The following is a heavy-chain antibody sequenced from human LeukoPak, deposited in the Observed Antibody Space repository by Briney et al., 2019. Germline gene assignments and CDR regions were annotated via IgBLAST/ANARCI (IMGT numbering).Heavy chain of an antibody. CDR2: IIPILGIA. D-gene: IGHD6-19*01. V-gene: IGHV1-69*04. J-gene: IGHJ4*02. CDR3: ARAGIAVAGPTDY. CDR1: GGTFSSYA. Sequence: SVKVSCKASGGTFSSYAISWVRQAPGQGLEWTGRIIPILGIANYAQKFQGRVTITADKSTSTAYMELSSLRSEDTAVYYCARAGIAVAGPTDYWGQGTLVTVSS.